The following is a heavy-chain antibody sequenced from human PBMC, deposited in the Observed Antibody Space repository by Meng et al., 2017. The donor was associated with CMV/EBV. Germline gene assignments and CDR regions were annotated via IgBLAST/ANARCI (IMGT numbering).Heavy chain of an antibody. Sequence: VALQEAGPGRVKPSETLSLTCTVSGGSISSYYWSWIRQPPGKGLEWIGYIYYSGSTNYNPSLKSRVTISVDTSKNQFSLKLSSVTAADTAVYYCASVGSTTPYFDYWGQGTLVTVSS. J-gene: IGHJ4*02. CDR1: GGSISSYY. D-gene: IGHD2-2*01. CDR2: IYYSGST. CDR3: ASVGSTTPYFDY. V-gene: IGHV4-59*01.